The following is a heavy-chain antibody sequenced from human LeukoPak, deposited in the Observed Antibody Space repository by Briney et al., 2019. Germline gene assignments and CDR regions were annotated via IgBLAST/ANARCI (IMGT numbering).Heavy chain of an antibody. D-gene: IGHD6-13*01. Sequence: SETLSLTCAVYGGSFSGYYWSWIRQPPGKGLEWIGEINHSGSTNYNPPLKSRVTISVDTSKNQFSLKLSSVTAADTAVYYCATRSSYRSSWYFWGQGTLVTVSS. V-gene: IGHV4-34*01. J-gene: IGHJ4*02. CDR1: GGSFSGYY. CDR2: INHSGST. CDR3: ATRSSYRSSWYF.